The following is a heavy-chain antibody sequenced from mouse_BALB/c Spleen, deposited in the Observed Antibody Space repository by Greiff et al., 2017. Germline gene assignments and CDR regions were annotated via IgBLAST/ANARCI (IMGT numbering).Heavy chain of an antibody. Sequence: EVKLVESGPGLVKPSQSLSLTCSVTGYSITSGYYWNWIRQFPGNKLEWMGYISYDGSNNYNPSLKNRISITRDTSKNQFFLKLNSVTTEDTATYYCARLITKGFDYWGQGTTLTVSS. V-gene: IGHV3-6*02. CDR3: ARLITKGFDY. CDR1: GYSITSGYY. J-gene: IGHJ2*01. D-gene: IGHD2-4*01. CDR2: ISYDGSN.